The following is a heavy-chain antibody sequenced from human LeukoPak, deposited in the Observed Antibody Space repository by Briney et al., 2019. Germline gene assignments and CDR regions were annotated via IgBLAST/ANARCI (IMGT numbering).Heavy chain of an antibody. D-gene: IGHD3-22*01. Sequence: GQSLRLSCSASGFTFSRHGMHWVRQVPGKGLEWVAIIWYDATEKYYADSVKGRFTVSRDNSKNTMFLQMNSLRAEDTAVYYCARGSGLVVRGDAMDVWGQGTTVTVFS. V-gene: IGHV3-33*01. CDR3: ARGSGLVVRGDAMDV. CDR1: GFTFSRHG. CDR2: IWYDATEK. J-gene: IGHJ6*02.